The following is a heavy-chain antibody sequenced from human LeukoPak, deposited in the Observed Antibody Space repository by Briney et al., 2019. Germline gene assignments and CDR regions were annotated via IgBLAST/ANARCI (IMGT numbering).Heavy chain of an antibody. CDR3: ARDDPSWFDP. CDR1: GFTFNDYA. CDR2: ISWNSGNI. V-gene: IGHV3-9*01. Sequence: GGSLRLSCAASGFTFNDYAMHWVRQAPGKGLEWVSGISWNSGNIGYADSVKGRFTISRDNAKNSLYLQMNSLRAEDTAVYYCARDDPSWFDPWGQGTLVTVSS. J-gene: IGHJ5*02.